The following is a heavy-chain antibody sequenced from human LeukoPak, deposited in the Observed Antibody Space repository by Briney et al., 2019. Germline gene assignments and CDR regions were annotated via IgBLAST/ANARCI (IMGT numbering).Heavy chain of an antibody. Sequence: GGSLRLSCAASGFTFSDYYMSWIRQAPGKGLEWVSYISSSGSTIYYADSVKGRFTISRDNAKNSLYLQMNSLRAEDTAVYYCARGPPKYYDFWRGYYLWGQGTLVTVSS. CDR2: ISSSGSTI. V-gene: IGHV3-11*04. D-gene: IGHD3-3*01. CDR3: ARGPPKYYDFWRGYYL. J-gene: IGHJ4*02. CDR1: GFTFSDYY.